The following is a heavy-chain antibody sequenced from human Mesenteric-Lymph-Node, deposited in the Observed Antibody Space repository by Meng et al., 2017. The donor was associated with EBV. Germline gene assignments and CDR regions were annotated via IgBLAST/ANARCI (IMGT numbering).Heavy chain of an antibody. J-gene: IGHJ4*02. CDR1: GFSFSSRS. Sequence: EVQLVGSGGGLVQPGGSLRLSCGASGFSFSSRSMSWVRQAPGKGLEWVGRIRSKANNYATVYGASVKGRFTISRDDSKNTAYLQMSSLKIEDAAVYYCCTHDPSDYWGQGTLVTVSS. CDR2: IRSKANNYAT. V-gene: IGHV3-73*01. CDR3: CTHDPSDY.